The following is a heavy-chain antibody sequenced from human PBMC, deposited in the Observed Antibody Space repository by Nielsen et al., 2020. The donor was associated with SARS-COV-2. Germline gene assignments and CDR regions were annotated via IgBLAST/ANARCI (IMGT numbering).Heavy chain of an antibody. CDR1: GFNFSNYG. V-gene: IGHV3-30*19. CDR2: ISYDGSNK. J-gene: IGHJ5*02. Sequence: GGSLRLSCAASGFNFSNYGMHWVRQAPGKGLEWVAVISYDGSNKYYADSVKGRFTISRDNSKNTLYLQMNSLRAEDTALYYCASSSSFAAANWFDPWGQGTLVTVSS. D-gene: IGHD6-13*01. CDR3: ASSSSFAAANWFDP.